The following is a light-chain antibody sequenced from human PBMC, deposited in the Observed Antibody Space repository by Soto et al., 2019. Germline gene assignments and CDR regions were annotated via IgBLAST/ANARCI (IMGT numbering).Light chain of an antibody. Sequence: QSVLTQPPSASGTPGQRVTISCSGSRPNIGSNPVNWYQQLPGTAPKLLIDSNNQRPSGVPARFSGSRSGTSASLAISGLQSEDEADYYCAAWDDSLYGRVFGTGTKLTVL. CDR2: SNN. CDR3: AAWDDSLYGRV. J-gene: IGLJ1*01. CDR1: RPNIGSNP. V-gene: IGLV1-44*01.